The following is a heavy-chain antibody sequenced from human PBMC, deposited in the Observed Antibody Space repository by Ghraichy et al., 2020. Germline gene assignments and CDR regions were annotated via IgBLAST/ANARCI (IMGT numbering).Heavy chain of an antibody. CDR1: GFGFKTYA. J-gene: IGHJ4*02. V-gene: IGHV3-23*01. D-gene: IGHD3-3*01. Sequence: GGSLRLSCAASGFGFKTYAMSWVRQAPGKGLEWVAAIGGAGEHTYYSGSVKGRFTISRDNSHNTLDLQMDSLRAEDTAVYYCVKTVSDFWSGWDSWGQGTLVTVSS. CDR2: IGGAGEHT. CDR3: VKTVSDFWSGWDS.